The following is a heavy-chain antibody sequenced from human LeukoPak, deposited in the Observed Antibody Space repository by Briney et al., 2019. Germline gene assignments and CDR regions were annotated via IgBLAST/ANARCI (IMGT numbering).Heavy chain of an antibody. CDR3: AKSYFGYSTYYPYYFNL. CDR2: VYTSGST. CDR1: GGSISGGY. D-gene: IGHD5-24*01. J-gene: IGHJ4*02. Sequence: SETLSLTCTVSGGSISGGYWSWIRQPPGRGLEWIGYVYTSGSTNYNPSLKGRVTISVDTSKSQFALKLSSVTAADTAVYYCAKSYFGYSTYYPYYFNLWGQGALVTVSS. V-gene: IGHV4-4*09.